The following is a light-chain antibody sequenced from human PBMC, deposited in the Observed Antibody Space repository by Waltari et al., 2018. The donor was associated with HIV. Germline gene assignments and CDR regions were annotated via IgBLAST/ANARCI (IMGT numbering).Light chain of an antibody. Sequence: QSALTQPRSVSGSPGQSVTISCTGTSSDVGGYNYVSWYQQHPGKAPKLMIYDVTKRPSGGPDRFSRAKSGNTASLTISGLQAEDEADYFCCSYAGGYTLVFGGGTKLTVL. V-gene: IGLV2-11*01. J-gene: IGLJ3*02. CDR1: SSDVGGYNY. CDR2: DVT. CDR3: CSYAGGYTLV.